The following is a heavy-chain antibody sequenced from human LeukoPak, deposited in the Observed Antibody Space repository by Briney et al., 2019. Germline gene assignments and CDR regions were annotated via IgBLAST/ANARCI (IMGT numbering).Heavy chain of an antibody. CDR2: MNPYSGNT. J-gene: IGHJ4*02. D-gene: IGHD2-15*01. CDR3: ARVPAARDFGY. CDR1: GYTFTNYD. Sequence: GASVRVSCKASGYTFTNYDINWVRQATGQGLEWMGWMNPYSGNTGYAQKFQGRVTMTRNTSINTASIELSSLESEDTAVYYCARVPAARDFGYWGQGTPAIVSS. V-gene: IGHV1-8*01.